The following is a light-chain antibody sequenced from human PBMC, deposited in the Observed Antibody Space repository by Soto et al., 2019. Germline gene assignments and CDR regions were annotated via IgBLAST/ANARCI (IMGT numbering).Light chain of an antibody. V-gene: IGLV2-18*02. CDR2: DVS. Sequence: QSVLTQPPSVSGSPGQSVTISCTGTSSDVGSSNGVSWYQQPPGTAPKLMIYDVSNRPSGVHDRFSGSKSGNTASLTISGLQAEDEADYYCSSYTSSSTYVFGTGTKVTVL. CDR1: SSDVGSSNG. CDR3: SSYTSSSTYV. J-gene: IGLJ1*01.